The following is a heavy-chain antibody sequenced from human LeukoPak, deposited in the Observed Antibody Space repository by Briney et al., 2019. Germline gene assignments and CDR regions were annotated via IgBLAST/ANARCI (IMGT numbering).Heavy chain of an antibody. Sequence: PGRSLRLACAASGFTLSAYAMHWVRQAPGKGLEWVATISSDGSHKSYPDSLKGRVSISRDISNNTLSLHMNSLRAEDTALYYCARDRKYFAIHYYYGMDVWGQGTTVTVSS. D-gene: IGHD2-2*02. CDR2: ISSDGSHK. CDR1: GFTLSAYA. CDR3: ARDRKYFAIHYYYGMDV. V-gene: IGHV3-30*04. J-gene: IGHJ6*02.